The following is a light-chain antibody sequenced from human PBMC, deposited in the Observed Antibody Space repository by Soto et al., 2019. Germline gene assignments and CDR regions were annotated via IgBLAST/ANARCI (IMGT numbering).Light chain of an antibody. CDR3: QQSYTALSIT. CDR1: ESINRH. V-gene: IGKV1-39*01. J-gene: IGKJ5*01. Sequence: DIQMTQSPSSLSASVGDRVTITCRASESINRHLNWYQQQPGKAPKLLIYAASSSQNGLPSRFRGGGSGTDFTLIITNLQPEDFATYYCQQSYTALSITFGQGTRLEIK. CDR2: AAS.